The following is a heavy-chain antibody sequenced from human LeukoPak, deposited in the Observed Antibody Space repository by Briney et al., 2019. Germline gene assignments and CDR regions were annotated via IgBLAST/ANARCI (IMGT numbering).Heavy chain of an antibody. CDR2: ISYDGINQ. V-gene: IGHV3-30*04. D-gene: IGHD2-2*02. CDR3: ARGPSGGYCGSTSCYNVCDY. Sequence: PGGSLRLSCAASGFTFSSYAIHWVRQAPGKALEWVAVISYDGINQYYADSVKGRFTISRDNSKNTLYLQMNSLRAEDTAVYYCARGPSGGYCGSTSCYNVCDYWGQGTLVTVSS. J-gene: IGHJ4*02. CDR1: GFTFSSYA.